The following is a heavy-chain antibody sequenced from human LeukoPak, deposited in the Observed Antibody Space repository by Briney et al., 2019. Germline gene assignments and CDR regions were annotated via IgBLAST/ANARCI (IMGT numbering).Heavy chain of an antibody. CDR1: GFTFSSYG. Sequence: GGSLRLSCAASGFTFSSYGMHWVRQAPGKGLEWVAVISYDGSNKYYADSVKVRFTISRDNSKNTLYLQMNSLRAEDTAVYYCAKFGLPFDYWGQGTLVTVSS. V-gene: IGHV3-30*18. D-gene: IGHD3-16*01. J-gene: IGHJ4*02. CDR3: AKFGLPFDY. CDR2: ISYDGSNK.